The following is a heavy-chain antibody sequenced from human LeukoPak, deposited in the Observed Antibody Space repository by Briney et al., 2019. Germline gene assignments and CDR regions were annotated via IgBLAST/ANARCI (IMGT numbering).Heavy chain of an antibody. V-gene: IGHV4-34*01. J-gene: IGHJ5*02. CDR1: GGSFIVYY. Sequence: PSETPSLTCTVYGGSFIVYYWIWIRQPPGKGLEWIGEINHSGRTNYNPSLKSRVTISVDTSKNEFSLKLSSVTAADTAVYYCARDGGSNNYWFDPWGQGTLVTVSS. CDR3: ARDGGSNNYWFDP. D-gene: IGHD4-23*01. CDR2: INHSGRT.